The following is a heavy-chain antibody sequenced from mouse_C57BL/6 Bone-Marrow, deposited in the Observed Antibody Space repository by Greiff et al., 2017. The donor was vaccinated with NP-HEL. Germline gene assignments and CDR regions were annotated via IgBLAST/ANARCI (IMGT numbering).Heavy chain of an antibody. CDR2: ISNGGGST. CDR3: ARHDYYGSSPDY. Sequence: EVNVVESGGGLVQPGGSLKLSCAASGFTFSDYYMYWVRQTPEKRLEWVAYISNGGGSTYYPDTVKGRFTISRDNAKNTLYLQMSRLKSEDTAMYYCARHDYYGSSPDYWGQGTTLTVSS. D-gene: IGHD1-1*01. V-gene: IGHV5-12*01. CDR1: GFTFSDYY. J-gene: IGHJ2*01.